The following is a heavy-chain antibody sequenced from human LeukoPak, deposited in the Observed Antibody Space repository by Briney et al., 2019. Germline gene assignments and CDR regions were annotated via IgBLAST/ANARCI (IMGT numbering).Heavy chain of an antibody. V-gene: IGHV3-30*18. CDR1: GFALDDVA. Sequence: PVGALRLPWVVSGFALDDVALHWGPQAPGEGLEGGAVDSEYGEYQYYAAYLQGRFAFSRDNSKRTIYLQMSGLRLDDTALYYCPKDARGGPKPAVVLFSYHEMDVWGHGTGVSLSS. J-gene: IGHJ6*01. CDR2: DSEYGEYQ. D-gene: IGHD2-15*01. CDR3: PKDARGGPKPAVVLFSYHEMDV.